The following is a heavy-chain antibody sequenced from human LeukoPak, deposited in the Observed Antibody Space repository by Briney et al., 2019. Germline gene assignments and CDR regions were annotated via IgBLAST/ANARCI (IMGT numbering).Heavy chain of an antibody. CDR2: ISAYNGNT. CDR1: GYTFTSYG. CDR3: ARGPSITMIVVVRDYYFDY. D-gene: IGHD3-22*01. Sequence: ASVKVSCKASGYTFTSYGISWVRQAPGQGLEWMGWISAYNGNTNYAQKLQGRATMTTDTSTSTAYMELRSLRSDDTAVYYCARGPSITMIVVVRDYYFDYWGQGTLVTVSS. J-gene: IGHJ4*02. V-gene: IGHV1-18*01.